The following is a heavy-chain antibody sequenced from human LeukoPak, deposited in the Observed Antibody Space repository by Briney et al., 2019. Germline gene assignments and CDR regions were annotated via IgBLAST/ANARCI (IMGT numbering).Heavy chain of an antibody. D-gene: IGHD3-3*01. Sequence: GGSLRLSCAASGFTFSSYSMNWVRQAPGKGLEWVSSISSSSSYIYYADSVKGRFTISRDNAKNSLYLQVNSLRAEDTAVYYCARGSRLGVVERDALDIWGQGTMVTVSS. J-gene: IGHJ3*02. V-gene: IGHV3-21*01. CDR2: ISSSSSYI. CDR1: GFTFSSYS. CDR3: ARGSRLGVVERDALDI.